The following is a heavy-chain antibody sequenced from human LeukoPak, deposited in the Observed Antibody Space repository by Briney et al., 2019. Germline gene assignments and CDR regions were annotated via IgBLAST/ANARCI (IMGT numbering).Heavy chain of an antibody. Sequence: PGESLKIPCKVSGYTFTHNWIGRVRQKPGRGLEWLGVIFPADSNTAYNSSFRGQVTISVDKSIDTAYLQWGSLKASDSAIYYCARHRATGTWSDFDYWGQGTVVTVTS. J-gene: IGHJ4*02. V-gene: IGHV5-51*01. D-gene: IGHD1-14*01. CDR3: ARHRATGTWSDFDY. CDR1: GYTFTHNW. CDR2: IFPADSNT.